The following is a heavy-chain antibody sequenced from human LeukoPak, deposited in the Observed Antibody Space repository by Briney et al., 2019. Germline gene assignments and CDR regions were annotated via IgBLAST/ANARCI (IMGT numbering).Heavy chain of an antibody. CDR1: GYTFTSYG. V-gene: IGHV1-18*01. D-gene: IGHD6-19*01. Sequence: GASVKVSCKASGYTFTSYGISWVRQAPGQGLEWMGWISAYNGNTNYAQKLQGRVTMTTDTSTSTAYMELRSLRSDDTAVYYCARVVFAEFHSSGWYYMDVWGKGTTVTVSS. J-gene: IGHJ6*03. CDR3: ARVVFAEFHSSGWYYMDV. CDR2: ISAYNGNT.